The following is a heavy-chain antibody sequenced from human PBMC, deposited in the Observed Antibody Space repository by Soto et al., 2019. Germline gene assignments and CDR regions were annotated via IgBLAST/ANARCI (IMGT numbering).Heavy chain of an antibody. CDR1: GFTFNSYA. CDR2: ISSSGDGT. CDR3: AKYASSSWSLFDY. V-gene: IGHV3-23*01. Sequence: GGSLRLSCAASGFTFNSYAMTWVRQAPGKGLEWVSIISSSGDGTYYVDSVKGRFTISRDNSKNTLYLQMNSLRAEDTAVYYCAKYASSSWSLFDYWGQGTLVTAPQ. J-gene: IGHJ4*02. D-gene: IGHD6-13*01.